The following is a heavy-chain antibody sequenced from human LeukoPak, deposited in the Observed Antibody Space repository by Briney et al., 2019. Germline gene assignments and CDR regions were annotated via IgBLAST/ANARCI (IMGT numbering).Heavy chain of an antibody. Sequence: PSQTLSLTCTVSAGSISSGEYYWSWIRQPPGKGLERIGYIYYSGRTYYNPSLKSRLAITVDTSKNQFSLKLNSVTAADTAVYYCARYYDFLSYMDVWGKGTTVTVSS. CDR2: IYYSGRT. J-gene: IGHJ6*03. V-gene: IGHV4-30-4*08. CDR3: ARYYDFLSYMDV. D-gene: IGHD3-3*01. CDR1: AGSISSGEYY.